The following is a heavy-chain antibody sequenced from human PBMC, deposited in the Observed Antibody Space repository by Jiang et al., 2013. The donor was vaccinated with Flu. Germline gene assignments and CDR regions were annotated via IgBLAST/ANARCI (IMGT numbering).Heavy chain of an antibody. Sequence: GPGLVKPSETLSLTCTVSGGSINRSSYYWGWIRQPPGKGLEWIGSFYYSGSTYDNPSLKSRVTITVDTSKNQFSLKLTSVTAVSDTAVYYCARQGYYSPYAFDIWGQGTMVTVSS. V-gene: IGHV4-39*01. CDR3: ARQGYYSPYAFDI. J-gene: IGHJ3*02. CDR1: GGSINRSSYY. CDR2: FYYSGST. D-gene: IGHD2-21*01.